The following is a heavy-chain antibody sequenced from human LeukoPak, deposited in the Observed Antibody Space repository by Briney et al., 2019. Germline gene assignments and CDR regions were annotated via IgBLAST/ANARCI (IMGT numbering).Heavy chain of an antibody. CDR1: GFTFSSYA. Sequence: GGSLRLSCAASGFTFSSYAMSWVRQAPGKGLEWVADISYDGRNKFYADSVKGRFTISRDNSKNTLYLQTNSLRAEDTAVYFCAKEGGTRGSTNYYFDYWGQGTLVTVSS. D-gene: IGHD2-8*01. J-gene: IGHJ4*02. V-gene: IGHV3-30*18. CDR3: AKEGGTRGSTNYYFDY. CDR2: ISYDGRNK.